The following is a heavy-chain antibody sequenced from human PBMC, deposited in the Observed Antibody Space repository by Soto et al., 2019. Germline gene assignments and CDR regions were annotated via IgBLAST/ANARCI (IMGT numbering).Heavy chain of an antibody. CDR1: GGSIVTTHW. Sequence: QVQLQESGPGLVKPSGTLSLTCAVSGGSIVTTHWWSWVRQPPGKGLEWIGEVFHTGKINYSPSLKSRVTISIAKSKNEFSLRLDSVTAADTAVYFCARDPDTNPDYYGMDIWGQGTAVTVSS. D-gene: IGHD2-8*01. J-gene: IGHJ6*02. V-gene: IGHV4-4*02. CDR2: VFHTGKI. CDR3: ARDPDTNPDYYGMDI.